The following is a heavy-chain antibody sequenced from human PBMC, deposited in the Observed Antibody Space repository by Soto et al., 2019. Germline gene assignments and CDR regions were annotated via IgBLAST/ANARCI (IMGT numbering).Heavy chain of an antibody. Sequence: QVQLVQSGAEVKKPGSSVKVSCKASGGTFSSYAISWVRQAPGQGLEWMGGIIPIFGTANYAQKFQGIVTITADESKSTAYMELSGVRSEDTAVYYRARVSYDILAVYHAGYFALWGRGTLVTVSS. CDR1: GGTFSSYA. CDR3: ARVSYDILAVYHAGYFAL. V-gene: IGHV1-69*01. J-gene: IGHJ2*01. CDR2: IIPIFGTA. D-gene: IGHD3-9*01.